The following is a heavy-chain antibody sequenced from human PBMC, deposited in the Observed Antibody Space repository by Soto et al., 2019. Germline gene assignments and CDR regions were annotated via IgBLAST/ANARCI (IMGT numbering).Heavy chain of an antibody. J-gene: IGHJ6*03. V-gene: IGHV4-39*01. CDR1: GGSISSSSYY. CDR3: ARHEGTRGYDILTDMGYYYYYMDV. CDR2: IYYSGST. Sequence: SETLSLTCTVSGGSISSSSYYWGWIRQPPGKGLEWIGSIYYSGSTYYNPSLKSRVTISVDTYKNQFSLKLSSVTAADTAVYYCARHEGTRGYDILTDMGYYYYYMDVWGKGTTVTVSS. D-gene: IGHD3-9*01.